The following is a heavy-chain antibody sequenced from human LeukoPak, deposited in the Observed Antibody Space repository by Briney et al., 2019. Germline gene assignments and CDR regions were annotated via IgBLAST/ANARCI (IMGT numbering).Heavy chain of an antibody. V-gene: IGHV3-23*01. CDR1: GFTFSSYA. D-gene: IGHD6-13*01. Sequence: GGSLRLSCAASGFTFSSYAMRWVRKAPGKGLEWVSAISGSGDSTYYGDSVKGRFTISRDNSKNTLYLQMNSLRAEDTAVYYCAKTRPLDSSSWSHGDYWGQGTLVTVSS. J-gene: IGHJ4*02. CDR3: AKTRPLDSSSWSHGDY. CDR2: ISGSGDST.